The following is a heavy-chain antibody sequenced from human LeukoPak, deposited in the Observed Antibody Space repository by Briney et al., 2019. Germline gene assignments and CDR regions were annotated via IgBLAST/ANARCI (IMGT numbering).Heavy chain of an antibody. J-gene: IGHJ4*02. D-gene: IGHD5-18*01. CDR3: AKDSRGYSYGRYFDY. CDR2: ISGVGGST. V-gene: IGHV3-43*02. CDR1: GFIFDDYA. Sequence: GRSLRLSCAVSGFIFDDYAMHWVRQAAGKGLEWVSLISGVGGSTYYADSVKGRFTISRDNSKNSLYLQMDSLRTEDTALYYCAKDSRGYSYGRYFDYWGQGTLVTVSS.